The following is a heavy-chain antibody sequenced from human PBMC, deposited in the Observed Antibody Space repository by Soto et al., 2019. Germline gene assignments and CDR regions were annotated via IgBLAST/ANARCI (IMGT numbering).Heavy chain of an antibody. CDR3: AKATDFWSGYPIDY. D-gene: IGHD3-3*01. Sequence: VGSLRLSCAASGFTFSSYAMSWVRQAPGKGLEWVSAISGSGGSTYYADSVKGRFTISRDNSKNTLYLQMNSLRAEDTAVYYCAKATDFWSGYPIDYWGQGTLVTVSS. V-gene: IGHV3-23*01. J-gene: IGHJ4*02. CDR1: GFTFSSYA. CDR2: ISGSGGST.